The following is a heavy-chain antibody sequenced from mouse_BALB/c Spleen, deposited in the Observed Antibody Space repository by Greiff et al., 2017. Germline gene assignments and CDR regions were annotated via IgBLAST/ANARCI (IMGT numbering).Heavy chain of an antibody. CDR2: IDPENGNT. D-gene: IGHD1-1*01. CDR3: AKTVVAYYFDY. CDR1: GYAFSSYY. V-gene: IGHV14-1*02. Sequence: DVQLQQSGAELVRPGSSVKISCKASGYAFSSYYMHWVKQRPEQGLEWIGWIDPENGNTIYDPKFQGKASITADTSSNTAYLQLSSLTSEDTAVYYCAKTVVAYYFDYWGQGTTLTVSS. J-gene: IGHJ2*01.